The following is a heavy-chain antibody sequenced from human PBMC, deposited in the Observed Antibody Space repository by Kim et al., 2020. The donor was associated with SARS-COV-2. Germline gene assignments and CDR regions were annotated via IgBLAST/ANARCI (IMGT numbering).Heavy chain of an antibody. V-gene: IGHV4-31*02. D-gene: IGHD3-10*01. CDR3: ARDDYYGSY. Sequence: GSTYYNPSLKSRVTISVDTSKNLFSLKLTSVTAADTAVYYCARDDYYGSYWGQGTLVTVSS. CDR2: GST. J-gene: IGHJ4*02.